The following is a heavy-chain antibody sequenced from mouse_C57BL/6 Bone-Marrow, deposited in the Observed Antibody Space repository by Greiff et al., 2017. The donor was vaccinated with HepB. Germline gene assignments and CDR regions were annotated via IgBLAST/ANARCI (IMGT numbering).Heavy chain of an antibody. D-gene: IGHD2-10*02. CDR1: GFTFNTYA. J-gene: IGHJ4*01. CDR2: ISSKSSNYAT. V-gene: IGHV10-3*01. CDR3: VGEKVWYANYPMDY. Sequence: EVQLVESGGGLVQPKGSLRLSCAASGFTFNTYAMHWVRQAPGKGLEWVARISSKSSNYATYYADSVKDRFTISRDDSQSMLDLQRNNLKTDDTAMYYCVGEKVWYANYPMDYWGQGTSVTVSS.